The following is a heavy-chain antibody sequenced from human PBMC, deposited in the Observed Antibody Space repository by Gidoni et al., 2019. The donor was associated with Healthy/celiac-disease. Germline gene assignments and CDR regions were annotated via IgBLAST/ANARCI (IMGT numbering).Heavy chain of an antibody. D-gene: IGHD6-19*01. CDR2: ISYDGSNK. Sequence: QVQLVESGGGVVQPGRSLRLSCAASGFTFSSYGMHWVRQAPGKGLEWVAVISYDGSNKYYADSVKGRFTISRDNSKNTLYLQMNSLRAEDTAVYYCAKDASGLDPTVFAIDYWGQGTLVTVSS. J-gene: IGHJ4*02. CDR3: AKDASGLDPTVFAIDY. CDR1: GFTFSSYG. V-gene: IGHV3-30*18.